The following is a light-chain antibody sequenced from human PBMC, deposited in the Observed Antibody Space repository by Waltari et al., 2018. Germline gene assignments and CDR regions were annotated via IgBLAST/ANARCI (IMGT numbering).Light chain of an antibody. CDR2: DNS. CDR3: GTWDSSLSAGV. CDR1: SSNIGNNS. V-gene: IGLV1-51*01. Sequence: QSVLPQPPSVSAAPGQNVTTSCPGRSSNIGNNSVSWYQQLPGTAPKLLIYDNSERPSGIPDRFSGSKSGTSATLGITGLQTGDEADYYCGTWDSSLSAGVFGSGTKVTVL. J-gene: IGLJ6*01.